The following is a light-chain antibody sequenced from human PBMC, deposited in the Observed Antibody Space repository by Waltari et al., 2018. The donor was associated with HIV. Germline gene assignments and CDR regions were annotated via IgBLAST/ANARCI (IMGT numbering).Light chain of an antibody. CDR1: TANIGANF. V-gene: IGLV1-47*01. Sequence: QSVLTQPPSASGTPGQKVTISCSGVTANIGANFVFSFQQFPGTAPKLLIYRDNLRHSGVPARFSGSKSGTSASLTISGLRSDDEAHYFCAVLDDTLGGGVFGGGTKLTVL. J-gene: IGLJ2*01. CDR3: AVLDDTLGGGV. CDR2: RDN.